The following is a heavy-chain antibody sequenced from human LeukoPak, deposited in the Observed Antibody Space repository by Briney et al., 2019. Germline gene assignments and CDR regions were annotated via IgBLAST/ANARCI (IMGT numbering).Heavy chain of an antibody. D-gene: IGHD3-10*01. Sequence: GGSLRLSCAASGFIFSNYAMSWVRQAPGKGLEWVSGIYGSGGSTYYADSVKGRFTISRDNFKNTLFLQMNSLRAEDTAVYYCAKDRSEYGSGSYYPLDYWGQGTLVTVSS. CDR1: GFIFSNYA. CDR2: IYGSGGST. V-gene: IGHV3-23*01. J-gene: IGHJ4*02. CDR3: AKDRSEYGSGSYYPLDY.